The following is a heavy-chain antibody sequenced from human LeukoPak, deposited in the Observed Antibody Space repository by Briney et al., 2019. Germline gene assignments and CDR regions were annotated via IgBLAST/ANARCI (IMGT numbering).Heavy chain of an antibody. CDR1: GFTFSSYT. D-gene: IGHD1-26*01. V-gene: IGHV3-21*01. Sequence: GGSLRLSCVGSGFTFSSYTMNWVRQAPGKGLEWVSSISSSSIYIYYADSVKGRFTISRDNAKNSLYLQMNSLRAEDTAVYYCARVIMGASNWFDPWGQGTLVTVSS. CDR3: ARVIMGASNWFDP. CDR2: ISSSSIYI. J-gene: IGHJ5*02.